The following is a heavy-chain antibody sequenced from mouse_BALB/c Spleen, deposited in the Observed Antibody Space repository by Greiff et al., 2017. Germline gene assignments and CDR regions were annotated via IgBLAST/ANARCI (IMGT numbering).Heavy chain of an antibody. CDR2: IWAGGST. Sequence: VKLMESGPGLVAPSQSLSITCTVSGFSLTSYGVHWVRQPPGKGLEWLGVIWAGGSTNYNSALMSRLSISKDNSKSQVFLKMNSLQTDDTAMYYCARGDGGFGFAYWGQGTLVTVSA. D-gene: IGHD2-3*01. CDR1: GFSLTSYG. CDR3: ARGDGGFGFAY. J-gene: IGHJ3*01. V-gene: IGHV2-9*02.